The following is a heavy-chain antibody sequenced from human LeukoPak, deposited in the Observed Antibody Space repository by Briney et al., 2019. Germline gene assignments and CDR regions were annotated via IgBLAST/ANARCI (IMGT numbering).Heavy chain of an antibody. V-gene: IGHV3-30-3*01. Sequence: PGGSLRLSCAASGFTFSSYAMHWVRQAPGKGLEWVAVISYDGSNKYYADSVKGRFTISRHNSKNTLYLQMNSLRAEDTAVHYCARDSASLYYFDYWGQGTLVTVSS. J-gene: IGHJ4*02. CDR3: ARDSASLYYFDY. CDR1: GFTFSSYA. CDR2: ISYDGSNK.